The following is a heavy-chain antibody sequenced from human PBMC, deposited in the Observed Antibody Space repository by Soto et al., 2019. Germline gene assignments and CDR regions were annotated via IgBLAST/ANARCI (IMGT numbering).Heavy chain of an antibody. J-gene: IGHJ4*02. D-gene: IGHD3-22*01. V-gene: IGHV3-11*01. Sequence: PGGSLRLSCAASGFTFSDYYMSWIRQAPGKGLEWVSYISSSGSTIYYADSVKGRFTISRDNAKNSLYLQMNSLRAEDTAVYYCARQGSDDSSGYYYDPFDYWGQGTLVTVSS. CDR2: ISSSGSTI. CDR3: ARQGSDDSSGYYYDPFDY. CDR1: GFTFSDYY.